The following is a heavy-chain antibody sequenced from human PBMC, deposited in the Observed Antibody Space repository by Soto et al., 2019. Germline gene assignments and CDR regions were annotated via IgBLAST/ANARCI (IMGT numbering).Heavy chain of an antibody. J-gene: IGHJ6*02. V-gene: IGHV3-21*01. CDR3: ALSSSWALDYYYYGMDV. CDR2: ISSSSSYI. D-gene: IGHD6-13*01. CDR1: GFTFSSYS. Sequence: PGGSLRLSCAASGFTFSSYSMNWVRQAPGKGLEWVSSISSSSSYIYYADSVKGRFTISRDNAKNSLYLQMNSLRAEDTAVYYCALSSSWALDYYYYGMDVWGQGTTVTVSS.